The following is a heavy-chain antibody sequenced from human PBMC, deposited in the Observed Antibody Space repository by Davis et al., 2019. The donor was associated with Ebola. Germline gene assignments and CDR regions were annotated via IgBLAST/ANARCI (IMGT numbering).Heavy chain of an antibody. D-gene: IGHD1-1*01. Sequence: SETLSLTCSVSGGSISHSGSYWGWIRQPPGKGLEWIGSIYYSGSTYYNPSLKSRVSISLDTSKNQFSLKLSSVTAADTAVYYCAKRERTFDYWGQGTLVTVSS. CDR1: GGSISHSGSY. CDR2: IYYSGST. CDR3: AKRERTFDY. V-gene: IGHV4-39*01. J-gene: IGHJ4*02.